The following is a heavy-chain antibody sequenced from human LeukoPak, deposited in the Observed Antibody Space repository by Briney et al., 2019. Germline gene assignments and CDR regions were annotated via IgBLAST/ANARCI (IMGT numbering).Heavy chain of an antibody. CDR3: ARRDYCSSTSCYILGAFDI. CDR1: GGSISSYY. J-gene: IGHJ3*02. Sequence: SETLSLTCTVSGGSISSYYWTWIRQPPGRGLEWIGYVYDSGSTNYNPSLKSRVTISVDTSKNQFSLKLSSVTAADTAVYYCARRDYCSSTSCYILGAFDIWGQGTMVTVSS. V-gene: IGHV4-59*01. CDR2: VYDSGST. D-gene: IGHD2-2*02.